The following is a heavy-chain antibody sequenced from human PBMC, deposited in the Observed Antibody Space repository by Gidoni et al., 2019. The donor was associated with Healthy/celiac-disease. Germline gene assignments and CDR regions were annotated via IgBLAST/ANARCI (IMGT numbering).Heavy chain of an antibody. Sequence: QVQLVQSGAEVKKPGSSVKVSCKASGGTFSSYAISWVRQAPGPGLEWMGGIIPIFGTANYAQKCQGRVTITADESTSTAYMELSSLRSEDTAVYYCARTDSGSYAFNDGMDVWGQGTTVTVSS. CDR2: IIPIFGTA. CDR3: ARTDSGSYAFNDGMDV. V-gene: IGHV1-69*01. J-gene: IGHJ6*02. D-gene: IGHD1-26*01. CDR1: GGTFSSYA.